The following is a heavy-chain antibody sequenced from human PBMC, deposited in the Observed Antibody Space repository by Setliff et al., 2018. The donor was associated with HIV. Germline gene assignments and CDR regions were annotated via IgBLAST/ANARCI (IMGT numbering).Heavy chain of an antibody. CDR1: GGSISRDSFY. CDR2: IYYSGTT. D-gene: IGHD3-22*01. J-gene: IGHJ5*02. V-gene: IGHV4-39*02. CDR3: AGDSGYPSNWFDP. Sequence: SETLSLTCTVSGGSISRDSFYWGWFRQPPGEGLEWIGSIYYSGTTYYAPSLETRLTISVDTSTNQFSLKLTSVTAAVTAMYFCAGDSGYPSNWFDPWGQGILVTVSS.